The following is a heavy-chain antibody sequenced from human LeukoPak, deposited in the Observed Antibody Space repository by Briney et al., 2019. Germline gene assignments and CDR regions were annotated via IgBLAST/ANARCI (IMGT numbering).Heavy chain of an antibody. CDR3: ANYVAGYFDY. D-gene: IGHD4-17*01. CDR2: IYSSGNT. CDR1: GDSITSGRYY. V-gene: IGHV4-61*02. Sequence: SETLSLTCTVSGDSITSGRYYWSWIRQPAGRELEWIGRIYSSGNTDYHPYIVSLKSRVSLSLDTSKNQFSLKLSSVTAADTAVYYCANYVAGYFDYWGQGTLVTVSS. J-gene: IGHJ4*02.